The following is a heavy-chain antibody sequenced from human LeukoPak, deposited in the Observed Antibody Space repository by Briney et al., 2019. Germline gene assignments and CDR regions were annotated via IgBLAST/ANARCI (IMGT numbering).Heavy chain of an antibody. CDR2: INHSGST. D-gene: IGHD6-13*01. CDR1: GGSISSYY. CDR3: ARGSSSWSLRPRRWFDP. J-gene: IGHJ5*02. V-gene: IGHV4-34*01. Sequence: SETLSLTCTVSGGSISSYYWSWIRQPPGKGLEWIGEINHSGSTNYNPSLKSRVTISVDTSKNQFSLKLSSVTAADTAVYYCARGSSSWSLRPRRWFDPWGQGTLVTVSS.